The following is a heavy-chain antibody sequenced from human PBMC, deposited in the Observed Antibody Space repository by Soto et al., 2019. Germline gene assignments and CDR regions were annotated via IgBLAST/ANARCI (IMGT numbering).Heavy chain of an antibody. Sequence: QVQLVQSGAEVKKPGASVKVSCKASGYTSTSFGITWVRQVPGQGLEWIGWISAYNGNTIYAHKLQGRVTMTTDTSTSTAYLELRSVPSDDTAVYYCAGPISGGDYDLDVWGQGTTVTVSS. V-gene: IGHV1-18*01. CDR3: AGPISGGDYDLDV. J-gene: IGHJ6*03. CDR2: ISAYNGNT. D-gene: IGHD2-15*01. CDR1: GYTSTSFG.